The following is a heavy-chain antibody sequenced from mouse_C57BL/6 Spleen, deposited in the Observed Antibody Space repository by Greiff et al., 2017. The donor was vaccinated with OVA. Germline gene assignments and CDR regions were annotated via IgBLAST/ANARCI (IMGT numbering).Heavy chain of an antibody. CDR2: ISSCSSTI. J-gene: IGHJ3*01. V-gene: IGHV5-17*01. D-gene: IGHD1-2*01. CDR3: ARGLRHVAY. CDR1: GFTFSDYG. Sequence: EVMLVESGGGLVKPGGSLKLSCAASGFTFSDYGMHWVRQAPEKGLEWVAYISSCSSTIYYADTVKGRFTISRDNAKNTLFLQMTSLRSEDTAMYYCARGLRHVAYWGQGTLVTVSA.